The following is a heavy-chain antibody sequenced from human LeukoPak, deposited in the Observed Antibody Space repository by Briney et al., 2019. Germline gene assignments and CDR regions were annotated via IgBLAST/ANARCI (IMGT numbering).Heavy chain of an antibody. V-gene: IGHV4-4*02. Sequence: SETLSLTCTVSGGSISSSNWWSWVRQPPGKGLEWIGEIYHSGSTSHNPSLKSRVTMSVDTSKNQFSLKLSSVTAADTAVYYCARVYSSSAMDVWGKGTTVTVSS. CDR3: ARVYSSSAMDV. CDR1: GGSISSSNW. D-gene: IGHD6-6*01. J-gene: IGHJ6*03. CDR2: IYHSGST.